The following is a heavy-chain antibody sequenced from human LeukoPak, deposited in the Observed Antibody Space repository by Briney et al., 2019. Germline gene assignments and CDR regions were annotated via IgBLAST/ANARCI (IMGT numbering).Heavy chain of an antibody. Sequence: ASVKVSCKAFGYTFTSYYMHWVRQAPGQGLEWMGIINPSGGSTSYAQKFQGRVTMTRDMSTSTVYMELSSLRSEDTAVYYCARGSGSIAVAGMGYYFDYWGQGTLVTVSS. J-gene: IGHJ4*02. CDR2: INPSGGST. CDR3: ARGSGSIAVAGMGYYFDY. CDR1: GYTFTSYY. D-gene: IGHD6-19*01. V-gene: IGHV1-46*01.